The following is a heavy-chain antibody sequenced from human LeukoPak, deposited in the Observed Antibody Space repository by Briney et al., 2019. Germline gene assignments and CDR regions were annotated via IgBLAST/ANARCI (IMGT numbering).Heavy chain of an antibody. CDR3: ARVFVVVVAAIWFDP. D-gene: IGHD2-15*01. CDR1: GFIFSRYW. V-gene: IGHV3-7*03. CDR2: IKEDAGEI. J-gene: IGHJ5*02. Sequence: GGSLRLSCAASGFIFSRYWMSWVRQVPGKGLEWVANIKEDAGEIYYVDSVKGRFTISRDNAKNSLYLQMNSLRAEDTAVYYCARVFVVVVAAIWFDPWGQGTLVTVSS.